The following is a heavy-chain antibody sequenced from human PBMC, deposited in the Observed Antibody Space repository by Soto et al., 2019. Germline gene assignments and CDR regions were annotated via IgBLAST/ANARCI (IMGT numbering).Heavy chain of an antibody. CDR2: ISSSSSYT. Sequence: LRLSCAASGFTFSDYYMSWIRQAPWKGLEWVSYISSSSSYTNYADSVKGRFTISRDNAKNSLYLQMNSLRAEDTAVYYCARSPYYDILTGYALYGMDVWGQGTTVTVYS. CDR1: GFTFSDYY. CDR3: ARSPYYDILTGYALYGMDV. V-gene: IGHV3-11*06. D-gene: IGHD3-9*01. J-gene: IGHJ6*02.